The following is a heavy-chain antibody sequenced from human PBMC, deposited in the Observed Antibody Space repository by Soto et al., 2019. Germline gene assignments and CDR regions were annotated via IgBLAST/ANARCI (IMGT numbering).Heavy chain of an antibody. D-gene: IGHD3-22*01. CDR1: GYTFTNYG. Sequence: QVQLVQSGAEVKNPGASVKVSCKASGYTFTNYGISWVRQAPGQGLEWMGWISVYYGSTKYAQKVQGRVTMTRDTSTSTVYMELWGLRADDTAVYYCVREGGDSSGYYFQYWGQGTLVTASS. CDR3: VREGGDSSGYYFQY. J-gene: IGHJ1*01. CDR2: ISVYYGST. V-gene: IGHV1-18*04.